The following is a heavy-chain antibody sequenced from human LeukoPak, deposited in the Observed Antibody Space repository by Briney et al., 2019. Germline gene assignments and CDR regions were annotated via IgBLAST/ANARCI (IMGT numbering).Heavy chain of an antibody. CDR1: GFTFSSYG. Sequence: GGSLRHSCAASGFTFSSYGMHWVRQAPGKGLEWVAFIRYDGSNKYYADSVKGRFTISRDNSKNTLYLQMNSLRAEDTAVYYCAKAASYGVQPYYFDYWGQGTLVTVSS. CDR2: IRYDGSNK. J-gene: IGHJ4*02. V-gene: IGHV3-30*02. CDR3: AKAASYGVQPYYFDY. D-gene: IGHD4-17*01.